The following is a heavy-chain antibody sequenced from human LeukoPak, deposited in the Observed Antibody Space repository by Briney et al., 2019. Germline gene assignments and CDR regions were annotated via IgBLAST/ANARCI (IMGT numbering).Heavy chain of an antibody. D-gene: IGHD3-10*01. V-gene: IGHV4-34*01. CDR1: GGSFSGYY. CDR3: ARGRGRITMVRGVIIEFDY. CDR2: INHSGST. Sequence: SETLSLTCAVYGGSFSGYYWSWIRQPPGKGLEWIGEINHSGSTNYNPSLKSRVTISVDTSKNQFSLKLSSVTAADTAVYYCARGRGRITMVRGVIIEFDYWGQGTLVTVSS. J-gene: IGHJ4*02.